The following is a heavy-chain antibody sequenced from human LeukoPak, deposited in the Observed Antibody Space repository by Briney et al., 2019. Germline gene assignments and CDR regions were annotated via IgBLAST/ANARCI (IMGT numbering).Heavy chain of an antibody. CDR1: GYSISRGYY. D-gene: IGHD2-15*01. CDR3: ASLCSGGSCYLESGWFDP. J-gene: IGHJ5*02. V-gene: IGHV4-38-2*01. Sequence: PSETLSLTCAVSGYSISRGYYWGWIRQPPGKGLEWIGSIYHSGSTYYNPSLKSRVTISVDTSKNQFSLKLNSVTAADTAVYYCASLCSGGSCYLESGWFDPWGQGTLVTVSS. CDR2: IYHSGST.